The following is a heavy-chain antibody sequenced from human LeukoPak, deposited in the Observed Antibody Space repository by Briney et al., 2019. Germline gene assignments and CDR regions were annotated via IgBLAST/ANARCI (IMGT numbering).Heavy chain of an antibody. CDR1: GFTFSSYW. Sequence: GGSLRLSCAASGFTFSSYWMHWVRQAPGKGVVWVSRINSDGSSTSYADSVKGRFTISRDNAKNTLYLQMNSLRAEDTAVYYCARAARGVIDYWGQGTLVTVSS. CDR3: ARAARGVIDY. V-gene: IGHV3-74*01. J-gene: IGHJ4*02. CDR2: INSDGSST. D-gene: IGHD3-10*01.